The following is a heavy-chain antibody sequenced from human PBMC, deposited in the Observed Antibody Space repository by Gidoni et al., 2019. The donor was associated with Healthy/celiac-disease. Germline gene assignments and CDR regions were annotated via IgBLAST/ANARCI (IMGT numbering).Heavy chain of an antibody. J-gene: IGHJ3*02. Sequence: QVQLVESVAGVVQPGSSLRLSCAASGFTFSSYGMHWVRQAPGKGLEWVAVIWYDGSNKYYADSVKGRFTISRDNSKNTLYLQMNSLRAEDTAVYYCARGADRRANYDFWSGYSPLNDAFDIWGQGTMVTVSS. CDR2: IWYDGSNK. CDR1: GFTFSSYG. CDR3: ARGADRRANYDFWSGYSPLNDAFDI. D-gene: IGHD3-3*01. V-gene: IGHV3-33*01.